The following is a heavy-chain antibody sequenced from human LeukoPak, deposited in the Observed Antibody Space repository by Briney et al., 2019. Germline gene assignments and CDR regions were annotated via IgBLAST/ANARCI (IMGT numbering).Heavy chain of an antibody. V-gene: IGHV3-66*02. D-gene: IGHD3-22*01. CDR2: IYSGGST. Sequence: GGSLRLSCAASGFTVSSNYMSWVRQAPGKGLEWVSVIYSGGSTYYADSVKGRFTISRDNSKNTLYLQMNSLRAEDTAVYYCACNEGYYYDSSGYYQYLGQGTLVTVSS. CDR3: ACNEGYYYDSSGYYQY. J-gene: IGHJ4*02. CDR1: GFTVSSNY.